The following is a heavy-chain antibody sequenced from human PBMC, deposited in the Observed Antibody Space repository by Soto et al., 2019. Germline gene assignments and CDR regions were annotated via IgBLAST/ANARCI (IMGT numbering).Heavy chain of an antibody. J-gene: IGHJ4*02. Sequence: QLQLQESGPGLVKPSETLSLTCTVSGGSISSSSYYWGWIRQPPGKGLEWIGSIYYSGSTYYNPSLKSRVAISVDTSKNQFSLKLSSVTAADTAVYYCVRHLRGTHTIFGVAHFDYWGQGTLVTVSS. CDR1: GGSISSSSYY. D-gene: IGHD3-3*01. CDR2: IYYSGST. V-gene: IGHV4-39*01. CDR3: VRHLRGTHTIFGVAHFDY.